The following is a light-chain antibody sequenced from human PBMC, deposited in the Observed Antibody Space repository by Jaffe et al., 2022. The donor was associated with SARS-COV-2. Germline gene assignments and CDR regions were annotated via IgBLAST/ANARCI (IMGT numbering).Light chain of an antibody. J-gene: IGKJ1*01. V-gene: IGKV3-15*01. CDR3: QQYNSWRT. CDR2: GAS. Sequence: EIVMTQSPATLSVSPGERVTLSCRASQSVGSNLAWYQQKPGQAPRLLIDGASTRAAGIPARFSGSGSGTDFTLTISSLQSEDFAVYYCQQYNSWRTFGQGTQVEVK. CDR1: QSVGSN.